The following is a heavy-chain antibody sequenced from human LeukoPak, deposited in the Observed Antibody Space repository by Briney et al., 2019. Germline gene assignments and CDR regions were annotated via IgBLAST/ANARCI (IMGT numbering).Heavy chain of an antibody. CDR2: ISYDGSNK. CDR1: GFTFSSYG. CDR3: ANTVSNYGGAFDI. Sequence: GSLRLSCAASGFTFSSYGMHWVRQAPGKGLEWVAVISYDGSNKYYADSVKGRFTISRDNSKNTLYLQMNSLRAEDTAVYYCANTVSNYGGAFDIWGQGTMVTVSS. D-gene: IGHD4-23*01. J-gene: IGHJ3*02. V-gene: IGHV3-30*18.